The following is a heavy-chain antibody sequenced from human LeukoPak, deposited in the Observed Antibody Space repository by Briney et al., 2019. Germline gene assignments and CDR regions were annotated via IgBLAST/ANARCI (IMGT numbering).Heavy chain of an antibody. CDR3: VKSLDY. CDR1: GFPFSSYA. CDR2: IAGSDGFT. Sequence: GGSLRLSCAASGFPFSSYAMNWVRQAPGKGLEWVSVIAGSDGFTQYADSVKGRFTISRDKSKNTVYLQMNRLRVEDTALYYCVKSLDYWGQGTLVTVSS. J-gene: IGHJ4*02. V-gene: IGHV3-23*01.